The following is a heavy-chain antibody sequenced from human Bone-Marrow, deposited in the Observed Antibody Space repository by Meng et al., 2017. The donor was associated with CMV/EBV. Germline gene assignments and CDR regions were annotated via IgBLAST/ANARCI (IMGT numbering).Heavy chain of an antibody. V-gene: IGHV3-30*02. Sequence: GFTFSSYGMHGVQEAPGKGLEWVAFIRYEGSNKYYADSVKGRFNISRDNSKNTLYLQMNSLRAEDTAVYYCAKAGNIAAAGRAFDIWGQGTMVTVSS. CDR1: GFTFSSYG. CDR3: AKAGNIAAAGRAFDI. D-gene: IGHD6-13*01. J-gene: IGHJ3*02. CDR2: IRYEGSNK.